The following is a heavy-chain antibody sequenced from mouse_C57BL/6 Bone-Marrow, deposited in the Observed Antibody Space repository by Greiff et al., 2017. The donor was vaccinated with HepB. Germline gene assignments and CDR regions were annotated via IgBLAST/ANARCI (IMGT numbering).Heavy chain of an antibody. CDR2: INPGSGGT. CDR1: GYAFTNYL. D-gene: IGHD3-2*02. CDR3: ARTAAQATGY. Sequence: VMLVESGAELVRPGTSVKVSCKASGYAFTNYLIEWVKQRPGQGLEWIGVINPGSGGTNYNEKFKGKATLTADKSSSTAYMQLSSLTSEDSAVYFCARTAAQATGYWGQGTTLTVSS. J-gene: IGHJ2*01. V-gene: IGHV1-54*01.